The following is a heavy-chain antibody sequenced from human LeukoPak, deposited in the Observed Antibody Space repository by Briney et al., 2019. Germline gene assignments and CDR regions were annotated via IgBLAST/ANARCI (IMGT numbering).Heavy chain of an antibody. Sequence: GGSLRLSCAASGFTFSSYWMSWVRQAPGKGREWVANIQEVGSEKYYVVSVKGRLTISRDNAKKSLYVQMNSLRAEDTAVYYCARDHRGYSYGSEQYHYYYMDVWGKGTTVTVSS. J-gene: IGHJ6*03. V-gene: IGHV3-7*01. CDR3: ARDHRGYSYGSEQYHYYYMDV. CDR2: IQEVGSEK. D-gene: IGHD5-18*01. CDR1: GFTFSSYW.